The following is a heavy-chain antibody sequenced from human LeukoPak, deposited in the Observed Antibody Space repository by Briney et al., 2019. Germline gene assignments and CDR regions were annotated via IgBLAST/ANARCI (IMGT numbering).Heavy chain of an antibody. CDR2: IRYDGSNK. Sequence: GGSLRLSCAASGFTFSSYGMHCVRQAPGKGLEWVAVIRYDGSNKYYADSVKGRFTISRDNSKNTLYLQMNSLRAEDTAVYYCAKAGYYDSSGYYENYYYYYMDVWGKGTTVTVSS. V-gene: IGHV3-30*02. D-gene: IGHD3-22*01. CDR1: GFTFSSYG. J-gene: IGHJ6*03. CDR3: AKAGYYDSSGYYENYYYYYMDV.